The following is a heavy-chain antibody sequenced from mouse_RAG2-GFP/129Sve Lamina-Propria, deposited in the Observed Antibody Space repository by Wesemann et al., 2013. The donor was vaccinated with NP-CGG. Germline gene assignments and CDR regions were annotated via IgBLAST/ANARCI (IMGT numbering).Heavy chain of an antibody. D-gene: IGHD2-3*01. CDR1: GYSFTGYN. J-gene: IGHJ1*01. CDR2: INPYYGST. V-gene: IGHV1-39*01. Sequence: VQLQQPGAELVKPGASVKLSCKASGYSFTGYNMNWVKQSHGKSLEWIGNINPYYGSTSYNQKFKGKATLTVDKSSSTAYMQLNSLTSEDSAVYYCARENDGYYDWYFDVWGAGTTVTVSS. CDR3: ARENDGYYDWYFDV.